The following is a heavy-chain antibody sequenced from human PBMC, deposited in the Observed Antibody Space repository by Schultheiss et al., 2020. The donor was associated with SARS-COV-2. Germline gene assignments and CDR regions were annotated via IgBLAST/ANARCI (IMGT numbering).Heavy chain of an antibody. Sequence: ASVKVSCKASGYTFTSYGISWVRQAPGQGLEWMGWMNPNSGNTGYAQKFQGRVTMTRNTSISTAYMELSRLRSDDTAVYYCASCSTSCYNDAFDIWGQGTMVTVSS. CDR3: ASCSTSCYNDAFDI. V-gene: IGHV1-8*02. CDR2: MNPNSGNT. CDR1: GYTFTSYG. D-gene: IGHD2-2*01. J-gene: IGHJ3*02.